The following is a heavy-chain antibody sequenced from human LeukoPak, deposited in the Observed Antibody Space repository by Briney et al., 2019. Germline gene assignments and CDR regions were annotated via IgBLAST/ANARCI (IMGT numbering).Heavy chain of an antibody. CDR3: ARDRLVNYVSHDYYYYYGMDV. V-gene: IGHV1-2*02. CDR1: GYTFTGYY. CDR2: INPNSGGT. J-gene: IGHJ6*02. D-gene: IGHD3-16*01. Sequence: ASVKVSCKASGYTFTGYYMHWVRQAPGQGLEWMGWINPNSGGTNYAQKFQGRVTMTRDTSISTAYMELSRLRSEDTAVYYCARDRLVNYVSHDYYYYYGMDVWGQGTTVTVSS.